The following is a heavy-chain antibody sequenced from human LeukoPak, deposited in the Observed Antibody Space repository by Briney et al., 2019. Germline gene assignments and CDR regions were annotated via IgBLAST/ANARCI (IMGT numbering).Heavy chain of an antibody. CDR3: ARGAVSGSLFSDY. CDR1: GYTFTGYY. D-gene: IGHD1-26*01. V-gene: IGHV1-2*02. J-gene: IGHJ4*02. Sequence: GASVKVSCKASGYTFTGYYMHWVRQAPGQGLEWMGWINPNSGGTNYAQKFQGRVTMTTDTSITTANMELSRLRSDDTAMYYCARGAVSGSLFSDYWGRGTLVTVSS. CDR2: INPNSGGT.